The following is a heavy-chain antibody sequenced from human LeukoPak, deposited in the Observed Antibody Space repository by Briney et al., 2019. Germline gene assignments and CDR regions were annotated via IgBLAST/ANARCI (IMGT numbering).Heavy chain of an antibody. Sequence: PSQTLSLTCTVSGGSISSGGYYWSWIRQPPGKGLEWIGYIYHSGSTYYNPSLKSRVTISVDRSKNQFSLKLSSVTAADTAVYYCARAGSTSQLRYYYYMDVWGKGTTVTVSS. D-gene: IGHD2-2*01. J-gene: IGHJ6*03. CDR1: GGSISSGGYY. CDR3: ARAGSTSQLRYYYYMDV. CDR2: IYHSGST. V-gene: IGHV4-30-2*01.